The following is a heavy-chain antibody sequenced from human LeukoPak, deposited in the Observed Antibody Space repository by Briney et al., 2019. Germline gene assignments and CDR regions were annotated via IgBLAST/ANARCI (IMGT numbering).Heavy chain of an antibody. J-gene: IGHJ4*02. CDR2: ISPNSGDT. CDR3: ARDREFQDFDY. Sequence: ASVKVSCKASGYTFTGYYIHWVRQAPGQGLEWMGWISPNSGDTNYAQKFQGRVTMTRDTSISTAYMELGRLRSDDTAVYYCARDREFQDFDYWGQGTLVTVSS. V-gene: IGHV1-2*02. D-gene: IGHD3-10*01. CDR1: GYTFTGYY.